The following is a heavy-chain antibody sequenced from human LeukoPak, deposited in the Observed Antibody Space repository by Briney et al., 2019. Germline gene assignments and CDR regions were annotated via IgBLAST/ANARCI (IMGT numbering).Heavy chain of an antibody. J-gene: IGHJ6*03. V-gene: IGHV3-21*01. CDR3: ARDPYSGSYGNYYYYFMDV. Sequence: PGGSLRLSCAASGFTFSSYNMNWVRQAPGKGREGVSSITSGRSYNFYADSVKGRFTISRDNAKNSLYLQMNSLRAEDTAVYYCARDPYSGSYGNYYYYFMDVWGKGTTVTISS. CDR1: GFTFSSYN. CDR2: ITSGRSYN. D-gene: IGHD1-26*01.